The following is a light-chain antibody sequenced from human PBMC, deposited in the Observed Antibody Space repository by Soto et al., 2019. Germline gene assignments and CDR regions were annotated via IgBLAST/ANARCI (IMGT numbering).Light chain of an antibody. CDR3: CSYVGATTYV. J-gene: IGLJ1*01. Sequence: QSVLTQPASVSGSPGQSITISCTGTSSTVGSFNVVSWYQQHPGKAPKVIIYEGIKRPSGVSNRFSGSNSGSTASLTISGLQAEDEADYYCCSYVGATTYVFGTGTKLTVL. CDR1: SSTVGSFNV. V-gene: IGLV2-23*01. CDR2: EGI.